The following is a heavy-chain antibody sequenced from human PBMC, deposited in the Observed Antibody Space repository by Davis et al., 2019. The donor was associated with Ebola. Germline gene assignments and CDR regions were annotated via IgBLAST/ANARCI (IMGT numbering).Heavy chain of an antibody. Sequence: ASVKVSCKASGYTFTGYYMHWVRQAPGQGLEWMGRINPNSGGTNYAQKFQGRVTMTRDTSISTAYMELSRLRSDDTAVYYCARDGSGWYGMDVWGKGTTVTVSS. V-gene: IGHV1-2*06. D-gene: IGHD6-19*01. CDR1: GYTFTGYY. CDR3: ARDGSGWYGMDV. J-gene: IGHJ6*04. CDR2: INPNSGGT.